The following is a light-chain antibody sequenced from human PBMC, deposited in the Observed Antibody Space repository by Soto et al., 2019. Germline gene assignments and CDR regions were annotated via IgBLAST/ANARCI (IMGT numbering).Light chain of an antibody. V-gene: IGKV3-15*01. J-gene: IGKJ1*01. CDR2: DAS. CDR3: RHYNNWPPET. Sequence: EIVLTQSPGTLSLSAGERATLSCRASQSVSSDYLAWYQQKPGQAPRLLISDASNRATGIPARFSGSGSGTEFNLTISSLQSEDFAIYYCRHYNNWPPETFGQGTKVDIK. CDR1: QSVSSDY.